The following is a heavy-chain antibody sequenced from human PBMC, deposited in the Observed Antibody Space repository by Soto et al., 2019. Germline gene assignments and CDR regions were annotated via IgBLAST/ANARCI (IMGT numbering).Heavy chain of an antibody. CDR2: IIPIFGTT. D-gene: IGHD5-12*01. CDR3: ARGTAYSGSALHCKYYYGMDV. J-gene: IGHJ6*02. V-gene: IGHV1-69*01. Sequence: QVQLVQSGAEVKKPGSSVKVSCKASGGTFGSNGITWARQAPGQGIEWMGGIIPIFGTTNYAQKFQGRVTITADESTSTAYMELSSLSSEDTAVYYCARGTAYSGSALHCKYYYGMDVWGQGTTVTVSS. CDR1: GGTFGSNG.